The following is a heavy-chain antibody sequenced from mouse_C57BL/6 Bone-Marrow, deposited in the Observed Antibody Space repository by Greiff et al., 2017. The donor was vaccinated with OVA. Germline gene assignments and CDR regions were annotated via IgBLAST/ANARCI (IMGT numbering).Heavy chain of an antibody. CDR3: ARLDAMDY. J-gene: IGHJ4*01. CDR1: GFTFSDFY. Sequence: EVQLVESGGGLVQPGGSLKLSCAASGFTFSDFYMYWIRQTPEKRLEWVAYISNVGGSTYSPDTVKGRFTISRDNAKNTLYLQMSRLKSEDIAMYYCARLDAMDYWGQGTSVTVSS. CDR2: ISNVGGST. V-gene: IGHV5-12*01.